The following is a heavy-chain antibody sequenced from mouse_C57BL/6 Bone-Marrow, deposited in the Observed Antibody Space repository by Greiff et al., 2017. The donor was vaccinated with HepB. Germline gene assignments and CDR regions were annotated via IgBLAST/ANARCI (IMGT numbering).Heavy chain of an antibody. V-gene: IGHV5-4*01. Sequence: EVQVVDSGGGLVKPGGSLKLSCAASGFTFSSYAMSWVRQTPEKRLEWVATISDGGSYTYYPDNVKGRFTISRDNAKNNLYLQMSHLKSEDTAMYYCARDITTVTNWYFDVWGTGTTVTVSS. CDR1: GFTFSSYA. D-gene: IGHD1-1*01. J-gene: IGHJ1*03. CDR3: ARDITTVTNWYFDV. CDR2: ISDGGSYT.